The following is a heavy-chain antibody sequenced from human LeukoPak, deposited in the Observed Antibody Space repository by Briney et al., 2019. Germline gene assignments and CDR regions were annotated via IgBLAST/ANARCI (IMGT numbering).Heavy chain of an antibody. CDR2: ISAYNGNT. V-gene: IGHV1-18*01. Sequence: ASVKVSCKASGSTFSPYGTSWGRQAPGQRLECMGWISAYNGNTNYAHKLQGRVTMTTDTSTSTAYMELRSLRSDDTAVYYCAYTYSVGGDEYYGMDVWGQGTTVTVSS. CDR3: AYTYSVGGDEYYGMDV. D-gene: IGHD2-15*01. J-gene: IGHJ6*02. CDR1: GSTFSPYG.